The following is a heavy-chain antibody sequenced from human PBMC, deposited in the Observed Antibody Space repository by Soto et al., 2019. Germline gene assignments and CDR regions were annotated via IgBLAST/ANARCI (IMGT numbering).Heavy chain of an antibody. Sequence: SETLSLTCTVSGGSISSYYWSWIRQPPGKGLEWIGYIYYSGSTNYNPSLKSRVTISVDASKNQFSLKLSSVTAADTAVYYCAREVSHSYYYGMDVWGQGTTVTV. J-gene: IGHJ6*02. V-gene: IGHV4-59*01. CDR2: IYYSGST. CDR3: AREVSHSYYYGMDV. D-gene: IGHD1-20*01. CDR1: GGSISSYY.